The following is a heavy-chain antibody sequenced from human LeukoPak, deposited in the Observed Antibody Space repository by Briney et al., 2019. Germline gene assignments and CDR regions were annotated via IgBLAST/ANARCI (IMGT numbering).Heavy chain of an antibody. J-gene: IGHJ4*02. D-gene: IGHD3-22*01. V-gene: IGHV4-34*01. CDR2: INHSGST. Sequence: SETLSLTCAVYGGSFSGYYWSWIRQPPGKGLEWIGEINHSGSTNYNPSLKSRVTISVDTSKNQFSLKLSSVTAADTAVYYCASLGTDSSGPYYFDYWGQGTLVTVSS. CDR3: ASLGTDSSGPYYFDY. CDR1: GGSFSGYY.